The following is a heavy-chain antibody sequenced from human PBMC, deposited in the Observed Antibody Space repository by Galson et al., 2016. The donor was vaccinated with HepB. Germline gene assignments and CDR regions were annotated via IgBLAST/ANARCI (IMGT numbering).Heavy chain of an antibody. CDR3: ARGLMLGYSYDELDS. CDR1: GFSLRNPRMG. D-gene: IGHD5-18*01. CDR2: IFSNDEK. V-gene: IGHV2-26*01. Sequence: PALVKPTQTLTLTCTVSGFSLRNPRMGLSWNRQPPGKALEWLAHIFSNDEKSYSTSLKNRLAISRDTSKSQVVLTMTNMDPLDTATYYCARGLMLGYSYDELDSWGQGTLVTVSS. J-gene: IGHJ4*02.